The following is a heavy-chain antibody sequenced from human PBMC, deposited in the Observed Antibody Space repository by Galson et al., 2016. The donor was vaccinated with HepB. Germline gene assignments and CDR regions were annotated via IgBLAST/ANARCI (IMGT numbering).Heavy chain of an antibody. Sequence: SVKVSCKASGGTFSSYAISWVRQAPGQGLEWMGGIIPIFGTANYAQKFQGRVTITADESTRTAYMELSSLRSEDTAVYYCAKDQEGHSDFTSYYYCAMDVWGQGTTVTVSS. CDR2: IIPIFGTA. CDR1: GGTFSSYA. J-gene: IGHJ6*02. V-gene: IGHV1-69*13. CDR3: AKDQEGHSDFTSYYYCAMDV. D-gene: IGHD1-1*01.